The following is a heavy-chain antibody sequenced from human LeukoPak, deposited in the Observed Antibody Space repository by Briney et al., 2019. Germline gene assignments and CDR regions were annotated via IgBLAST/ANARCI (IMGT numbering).Heavy chain of an antibody. J-gene: IGHJ4*02. D-gene: IGHD3-22*01. CDR1: GFTFSSYA. CDR3: ARDQYYYDSSGCPGY. CDR2: ISYDGSNK. Sequence: GGSLRLSCAASGFTFSSYAMHWVRQAPGKGLEGVAVISYDGSNKYYADSVKGRFTISRDNSKNTLYLQMNSLRAEDTAVYYCARDQYYYDSSGCPGYWGQGTLVTVSS. V-gene: IGHV3-30*01.